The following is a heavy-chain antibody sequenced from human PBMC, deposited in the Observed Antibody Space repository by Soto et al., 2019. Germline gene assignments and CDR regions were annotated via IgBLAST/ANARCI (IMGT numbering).Heavy chain of an antibody. CDR3: ARDPSSSSWYVSWGGSEYYYYYGMDV. V-gene: IGHV3-30-3*01. CDR1: GFTFSSYA. D-gene: IGHD6-13*01. Sequence: QVQLVESGGGVVQPGRSLTLSCAASGFTFSSYAMHWVRQAPGKGLEWVAVISYDGSNKYYADSVKGRFTISRDNSKNTLYLQMNSLRAEDTAVYYCARDPSSSSWYVSWGGSEYYYYYGMDVWGQGTTVTVSS. CDR2: ISYDGSNK. J-gene: IGHJ6*02.